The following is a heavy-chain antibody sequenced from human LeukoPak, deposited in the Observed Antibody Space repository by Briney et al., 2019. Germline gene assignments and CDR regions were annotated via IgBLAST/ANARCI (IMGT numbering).Heavy chain of an antibody. V-gene: IGHV3-7*01. CDR3: ARPANYLYSMDV. J-gene: IGHJ6*03. CDR1: GFTFSSYW. D-gene: IGHD3-10*01. Sequence: GGSLRLSCAASGFTFSSYWMSWVRQAPEKGLEWVANIKQDGSEKYYADSVKGRFTISRDNSKNTLYLQMNSLRAEDTAVYYCARPANYLYSMDVWGQGTTVTVSS. CDR2: IKQDGSEK.